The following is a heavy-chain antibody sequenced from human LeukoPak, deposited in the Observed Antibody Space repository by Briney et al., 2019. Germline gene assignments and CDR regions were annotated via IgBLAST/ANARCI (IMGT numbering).Heavy chain of an antibody. CDR2: MNPNSGNT. V-gene: IGHV1-8*01. J-gene: IGHJ4*02. Sequence: ASVKVSCKASGYTFTSYDINWVRQATGQGLEWMGWMNPNSGNTGYAQKLQGRVTMTTDTSTSTAYMELRSLRSDDTAVYYCAREGTFPYYFDYWGQGTLVTVSS. CDR1: GYTFTSYD. D-gene: IGHD1-1*01. CDR3: AREGTFPYYFDY.